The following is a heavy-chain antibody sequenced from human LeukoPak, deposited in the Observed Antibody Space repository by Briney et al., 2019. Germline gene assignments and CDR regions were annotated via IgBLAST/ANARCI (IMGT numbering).Heavy chain of an antibody. CDR2: IRSKAYSGTT. D-gene: IGHD2-2*01. J-gene: IGHJ4*02. CDR3: SSGSSTSWYFDY. CDR1: GLTFGDYG. Sequence: QPGRSLRLYCTASGLTFGDYGMSWVRQAPGKGLEGVGFIRSKAYSGTTEYAASVKGRFSISRDDSKNIAFLQMNSLKTEDTAVYYCSSGSSTSWYFDYWGQGTLVTVSS. V-gene: IGHV3-49*04.